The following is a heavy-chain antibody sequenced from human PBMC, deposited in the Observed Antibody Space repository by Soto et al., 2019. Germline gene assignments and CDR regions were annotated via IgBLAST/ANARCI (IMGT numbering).Heavy chain of an antibody. Sequence: ASVKVSCKASGGTFSSYAISWVRQAPGQGLEWMGGIIPIFGTANYAQKFQGRVTITADESTSTAYMELSSLRSEDTAVYYCAGADRGGRITIFGVVPNDAFDIWGQGTMVTVSS. J-gene: IGHJ3*02. CDR2: IIPIFGTA. CDR1: GGTFSSYA. CDR3: AGADRGGRITIFGVVPNDAFDI. V-gene: IGHV1-69*13. D-gene: IGHD3-3*01.